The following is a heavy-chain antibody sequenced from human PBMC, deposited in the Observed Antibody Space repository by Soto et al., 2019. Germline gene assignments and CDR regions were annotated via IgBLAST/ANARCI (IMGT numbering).Heavy chain of an antibody. J-gene: IGHJ4*02. V-gene: IGHV6-1*01. CDR3: ARAFPYHESSDSYFDY. D-gene: IGHD6-19*01. Sequence: SQTLSLTCAISGDSVSGNSAAWNWIRQSPSRGLEWLGRTYYRSKWYNDYSVSVKSRITVTPDTSKNQFSLHLKSVTPEDTAVYYCARAFPYHESSDSYFDYWGQGALVTVSS. CDR2: TYYRSKWYN. CDR1: GDSVSGNSAA.